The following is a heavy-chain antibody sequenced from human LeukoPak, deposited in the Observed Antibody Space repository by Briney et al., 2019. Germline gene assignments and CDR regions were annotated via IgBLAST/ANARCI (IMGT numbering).Heavy chain of an antibody. D-gene: IGHD2-2*01. Sequence: SVKVSCKASGGTFSSYAISWVRQAPGQGLEWMGRIIPILGIANYAQKFQGRVTITADKSTSTAYMELSSLRSEDTAVYYCARDHCSSTSCYFFYWYFDLWGRGTLVTVSS. V-gene: IGHV1-69*04. CDR1: GGTFSSYA. CDR2: IIPILGIA. CDR3: ARDHCSSTSCYFFYWYFDL. J-gene: IGHJ2*01.